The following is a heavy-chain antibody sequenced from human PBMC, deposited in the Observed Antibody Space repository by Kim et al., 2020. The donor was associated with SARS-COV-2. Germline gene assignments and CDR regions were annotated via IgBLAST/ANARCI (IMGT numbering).Heavy chain of an antibody. CDR3: AKDREEVYDSSGYFDY. Sequence: GGSLRLSCAASGFTFSSYGMHWVRQAPGKGLEWVAVISYDGSNKYYADSVKGRFTISRDNSKNTLYLQMNSLRAEDTAVYYCAKDREEVYDSSGYFDYWGQGTLVTVSS. D-gene: IGHD3-22*01. CDR1: GFTFSSYG. J-gene: IGHJ4*02. V-gene: IGHV3-30*18. CDR2: ISYDGSNK.